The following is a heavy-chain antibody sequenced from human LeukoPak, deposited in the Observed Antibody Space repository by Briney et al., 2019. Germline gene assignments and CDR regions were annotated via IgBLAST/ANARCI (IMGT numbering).Heavy chain of an antibody. Sequence: GGSLRLSCAASGFTFSSYAMHWVRQAPGKGLEWVAVISYDGSNKYYADSVKGRFTISRDNSKNTLYLQMNSLRAEDTAVYYCARDPLQAYYYDSSGGAFDIWGQGTMVTVSS. CDR3: ARDPLQAYYYDSSGGAFDI. CDR1: GFTFSSYA. J-gene: IGHJ3*02. CDR2: ISYDGSNK. D-gene: IGHD3-22*01. V-gene: IGHV3-30-3*01.